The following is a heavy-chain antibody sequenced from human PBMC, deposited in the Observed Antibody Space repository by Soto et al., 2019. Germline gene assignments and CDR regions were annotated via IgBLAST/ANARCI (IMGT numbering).Heavy chain of an antibody. CDR3: ARGAGYCGGDCWNDYYYAMDV. CDR2: INVGNGNT. D-gene: IGHD2-21*02. V-gene: IGHV1-3*01. CDR1: GYIFTDYA. Sequence: ASVKVSCKASGYIFTDYAMHWVLQAPGQRLEWMGWINVGNGNTKYSQNFQARVTITRDTSASTAYMDLSSLRSEDTAVYYCARGAGYCGGDCWNDYYYAMDVWGQGTTVTVSS. J-gene: IGHJ6*02.